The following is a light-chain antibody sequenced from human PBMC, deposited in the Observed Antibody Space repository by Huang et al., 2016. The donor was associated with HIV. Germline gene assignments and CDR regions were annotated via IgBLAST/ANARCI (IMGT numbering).Light chain of an antibody. CDR2: AAS. V-gene: IGKV1-39*01. Sequence: DIQMTQSPSSLSASVGDRVTITCRASQSISNYLNWYQQKPGKAPKLLIYAASSLQTGVPSRFSGSGSETDFTLTISSLHPEDFATYYCQQSYITLYTFGQGTKLEIK. CDR3: QQSYITLYT. J-gene: IGKJ2*01. CDR1: QSISNY.